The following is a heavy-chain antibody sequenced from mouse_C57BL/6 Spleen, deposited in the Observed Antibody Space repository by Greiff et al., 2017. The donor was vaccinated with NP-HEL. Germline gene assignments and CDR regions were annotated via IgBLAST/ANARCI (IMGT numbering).Heavy chain of an antibody. CDR1: GYTFTSYW. D-gene: IGHD3-2*02. CDR3: ARWRSGYPFAY. V-gene: IGHV1-50*01. Sequence: VQLQQPGAELVKPGASVKLSCKASGYTFTSYWMQWVKQRPGQGLEWIGEIDPSDSYTNYNQKFKGKATLTVDTSSSTAYMQLSSLTSEDSAVYYCARWRSGYPFAYWGQGTLVTVSA. CDR2: IDPSDSYT. J-gene: IGHJ3*01.